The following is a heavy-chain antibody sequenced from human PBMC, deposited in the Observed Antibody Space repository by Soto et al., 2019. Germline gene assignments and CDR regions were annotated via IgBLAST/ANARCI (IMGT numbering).Heavy chain of an antibody. CDR3: ARDADHGRLDFGNWFDP. Sequence: QVQLQESGPGLVKPSETLSLTCTVSGGSISSYYWSWIRQPAGKGLEWIGRIYTSGSTNYNPSLKSRVTMSVDTSKNQFSLKLSSVTAADTAVYYCARDADHGRLDFGNWFDPWGQGTLVTVSS. D-gene: IGHD6-19*01. V-gene: IGHV4-4*07. J-gene: IGHJ5*02. CDR2: IYTSGST. CDR1: GGSISSYY.